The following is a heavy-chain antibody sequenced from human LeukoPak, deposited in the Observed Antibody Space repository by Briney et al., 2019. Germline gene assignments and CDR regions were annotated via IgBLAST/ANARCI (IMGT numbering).Heavy chain of an antibody. CDR1: GGSISSYY. J-gene: IGHJ5*02. Sequence: PSETLSLTCTVSGGSISSYYWSWIRQPPGKGLEWIGYIYYSGSTNYNPSLKSRVTISVDTSKNQFSLKLSSVTAADTAVYYCARGGVGARPPGMWFDPWGQGTLVTVSS. CDR2: IYYSGST. V-gene: IGHV4-59*01. D-gene: IGHD1-26*01. CDR3: ARGGVGARPPGMWFDP.